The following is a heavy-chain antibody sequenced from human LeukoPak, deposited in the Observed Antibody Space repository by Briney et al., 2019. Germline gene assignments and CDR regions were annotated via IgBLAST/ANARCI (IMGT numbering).Heavy chain of an antibody. CDR3: AREGILQDYYYYGMDV. CDR1: GFTFSSYA. CDR2: ISYDGSNK. D-gene: IGHD1-14*01. Sequence: SGRSLRLSCAASGFTFSSYAMHWVRQAPGKGLEWVAVISYDGSNKYYADSVKGRFTISRDNSKNTLYLQMNSLRAEDTAVYYCAREGILQDYYYYGMDVWGQGTTVTVSS. J-gene: IGHJ6*02. V-gene: IGHV3-30*04.